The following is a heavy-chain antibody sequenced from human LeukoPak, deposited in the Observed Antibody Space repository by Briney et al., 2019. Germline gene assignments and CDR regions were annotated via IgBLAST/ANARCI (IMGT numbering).Heavy chain of an antibody. CDR2: ISYDGSNK. CDR3: AKAIVGATTGDY. J-gene: IGHJ4*02. D-gene: IGHD1-26*01. CDR1: GFTFSSYG. V-gene: IGHV3-30*18. Sequence: GRSLRLSCAASGFTFSSYGMHWVRQAPGKGLEWVAVISYDGSNKYYADSVKGRFTISRDNSKNTLYQQMNSLRAEDTAVYYCAKAIVGATTGDYWGQGTLVTVSS.